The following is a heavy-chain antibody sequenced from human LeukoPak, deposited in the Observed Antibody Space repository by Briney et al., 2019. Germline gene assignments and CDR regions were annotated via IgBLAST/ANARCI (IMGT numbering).Heavy chain of an antibody. J-gene: IGHJ5*02. Sequence: SETLSLTCTVSGGSISSYYWSWIRQPPGKGLEWIGYIYYSGSTNYNPSLKSRVTISVDTSKNQFSLKLSSVTAADTAVYYCARVGVVAPAAINWFDPWGQGTLVTVSS. D-gene: IGHD2-2*02. CDR1: GGSISSYY. CDR3: ARVGVVAPAAINWFDP. CDR2: IYYSGST. V-gene: IGHV4-59*01.